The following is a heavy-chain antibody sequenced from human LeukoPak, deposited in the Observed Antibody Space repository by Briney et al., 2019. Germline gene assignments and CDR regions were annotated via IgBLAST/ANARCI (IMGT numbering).Heavy chain of an antibody. J-gene: IGHJ6*02. CDR2: IYSGDTT. V-gene: IGHV3-66*01. D-gene: IGHD3-3*01. CDR3: ARDGPHYDLDV. Sequence: PGGSLRLSCAASGFNVSDKYMSWVRQAPGEGLEWVSLIYSGDTTYYADSVQGRFTISRDSSKNSLYLQMNSLRAEDTAVYYCARDGPHYDLDVWGQGTTVTVSS. CDR1: GFNVSDKY.